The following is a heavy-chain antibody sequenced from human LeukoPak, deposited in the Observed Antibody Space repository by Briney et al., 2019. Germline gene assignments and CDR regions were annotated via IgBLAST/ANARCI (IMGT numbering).Heavy chain of an antibody. CDR1: GFIFSDYA. D-gene: IGHD6-19*01. J-gene: IGHJ4*02. CDR2: ISSRGDST. CDR3: VKGPRPDITVAHTVEN. Sequence: GGSLRLSCAASGFIFSDYAMSWVRQVPGRGLEWVSTISSRGDSTYVADSVKGRFTISRDNSKNSLYLQMNTVRAEDTAVYYCVKGPRPDITVAHTVENWGQGTLVTVSS. V-gene: IGHV3-23*01.